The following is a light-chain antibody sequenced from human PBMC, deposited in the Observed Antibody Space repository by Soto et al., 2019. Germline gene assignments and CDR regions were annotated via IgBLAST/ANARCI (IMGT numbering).Light chain of an antibody. V-gene: IGKV3-11*01. J-gene: IGKJ5*01. CDR3: QEYHGSPIT. Sequence: EIMLTQSPATLSFSPGERATLSCRASQSVSSYLALYQQKPGQAPRLVIFDASNRASGTPERFSGSGSGTDFTLTIARLEPEDFAVYYCQEYHGSPITFGLGTRLEIK. CDR2: DAS. CDR1: QSVSSY.